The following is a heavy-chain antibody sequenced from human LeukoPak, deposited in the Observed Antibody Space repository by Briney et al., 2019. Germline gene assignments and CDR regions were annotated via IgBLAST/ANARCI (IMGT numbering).Heavy chain of an antibody. Sequence: GGSLRLSCAASGFTFSNYSMSCVRQAPGKGLEWVSAIIGSGDNTYYPDPVKGRFTVSRDNSKNTLYVRMKSLRAEDTAVYYCAKDFVVVPGNVNYFDYWGQGTLVTVSS. CDR2: IIGSGDNT. V-gene: IGHV3-23*01. CDR3: AKDFVVVPGNVNYFDY. D-gene: IGHD2-21*02. J-gene: IGHJ4*02. CDR1: GFTFSNYS.